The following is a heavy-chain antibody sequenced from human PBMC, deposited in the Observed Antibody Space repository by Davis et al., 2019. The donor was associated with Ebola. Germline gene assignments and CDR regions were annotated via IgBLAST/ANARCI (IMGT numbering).Heavy chain of an antibody. J-gene: IGHJ4*02. CDR2: IYPGDSDT. D-gene: IGHD2-15*01. CDR1: GYSFTSYW. Sequence: GESLKISCKGSGYSFTSYWIGWVRQLPGKGLEWMGIIYPGDSDTRYRPSFQGQVTISADKSITTAYLQWSSLKASDTATYYCARQESLLGAPIDYWGQGTLVTVSS. V-gene: IGHV5-51*01. CDR3: ARQESLLGAPIDY.